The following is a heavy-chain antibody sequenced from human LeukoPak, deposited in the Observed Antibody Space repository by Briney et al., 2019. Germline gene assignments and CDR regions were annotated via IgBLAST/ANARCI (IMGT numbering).Heavy chain of an antibody. V-gene: IGHV3-7*01. CDR1: GFTFSSYW. CDR2: IKQDGSEK. Sequence: GGSLRLSCAASGFTFSSYWMSWVRQAPGKGLEWVANIKQDGSEKYYVGSVKGRFTISRDNAKNSLYLQMNSLRAEDTAVYYCARLPLYNWNDSFDPWGQGTLVTVSS. D-gene: IGHD1-20*01. J-gene: IGHJ5*02. CDR3: ARLPLYNWNDSFDP.